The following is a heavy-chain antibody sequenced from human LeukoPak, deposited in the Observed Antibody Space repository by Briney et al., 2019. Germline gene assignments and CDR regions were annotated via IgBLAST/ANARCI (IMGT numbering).Heavy chain of an antibody. D-gene: IGHD3-16*01. Sequence: SETLSLTCTVSGCSISSGYYWGWIRQPPGKGLEWIGTIYHSGSTYYNPSFKSRVTISVDTSKNQFSLKMRSVTDEDTALYYCARARTYRTSPPGDWIDTWGQGTLVTVSS. CDR1: GCSISSGYY. V-gene: IGHV4-38-2*02. J-gene: IGHJ5*02. CDR3: ARARTYRTSPPGDWIDT. CDR2: IYHSGST.